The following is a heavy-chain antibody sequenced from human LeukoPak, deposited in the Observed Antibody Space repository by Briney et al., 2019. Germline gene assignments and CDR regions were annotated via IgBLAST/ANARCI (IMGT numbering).Heavy chain of an antibody. Sequence: SETLSLTCAVYGGSFSGYYWSWIREPPGKGLEWIGEINHSGSTNYNPSLKSRVTISVDTSKNQFSLQLNSVTPEDTAVYYCARELGSGVAAAGTAYYYYMDVWGKGTTVTVSS. J-gene: IGHJ6*03. CDR3: ARELGSGVAAAGTAYYYYMDV. CDR2: INHSGST. D-gene: IGHD6-13*01. CDR1: GGSFSGYY. V-gene: IGHV4-34*01.